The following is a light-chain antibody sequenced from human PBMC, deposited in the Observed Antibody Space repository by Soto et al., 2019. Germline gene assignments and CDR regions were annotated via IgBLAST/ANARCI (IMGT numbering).Light chain of an antibody. V-gene: IGKV1-39*01. CDR3: HQSSSTPPT. J-gene: IGKJ2*01. Sequence: DIQMTQSPPSLSASVGDRITITCRASQSISSYLNWYQQKPGKAPKLLIYAASSLQSGAPSRFSGSGSATDFTLTISSLQPEDFATYYCHQSSSTPPTFGQGTKLDIK. CDR2: AAS. CDR1: QSISSY.